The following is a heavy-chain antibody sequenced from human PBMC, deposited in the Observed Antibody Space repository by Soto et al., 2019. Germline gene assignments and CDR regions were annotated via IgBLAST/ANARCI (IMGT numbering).Heavy chain of an antibody. Sequence: QVQLVQSGAEVKKPGASVKVSCKASGYTFTSYGISWVRQAPGQWLEWMGWISAYNGNTKYVEKFQGRVTMTTDKSTSTAYMELRSLRSDDTAVYYCARDAAAGLNDYWGQGTLVTVSS. V-gene: IGHV1-18*01. CDR1: GYTFTSYG. J-gene: IGHJ4*02. CDR2: ISAYNGNT. D-gene: IGHD6-13*01. CDR3: ARDAAAGLNDY.